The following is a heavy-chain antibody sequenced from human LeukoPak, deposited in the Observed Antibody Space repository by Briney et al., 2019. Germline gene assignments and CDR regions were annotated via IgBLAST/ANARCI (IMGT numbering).Heavy chain of an antibody. Sequence: GGSLRLSCAASGFTFSSYWMSWVRQAPGKGLEWVANIKQDGSEKYYVDSVKGRFTISRDNAKNSLYLQMNSLRAEDTAVYYCARSTRYSSSWYETPFFDYWGQGTLVTVSS. J-gene: IGHJ4*02. D-gene: IGHD6-13*01. CDR2: IKQDGSEK. CDR1: GFTFSSYW. CDR3: ARSTRYSSSWYETPFFDY. V-gene: IGHV3-7*01.